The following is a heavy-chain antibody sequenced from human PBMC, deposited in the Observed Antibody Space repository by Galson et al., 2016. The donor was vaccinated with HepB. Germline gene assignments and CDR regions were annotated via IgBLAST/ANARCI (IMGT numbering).Heavy chain of an antibody. Sequence: SLRLSCAASGFTFSDYSMTWVRQAPGKGLEWISFISSSSFSSSGSTIYYADSVKGRFTISRDNAKNSLYPQMNSLRDEDTAVYYCARERWILRYFDWLRGDAFDVWGQGTMVIVSS. CDR2: ISSSSFSSSGSTI. CDR3: ARERWILRYFDWLRGDAFDV. V-gene: IGHV3-48*02. J-gene: IGHJ3*01. D-gene: IGHD3-9*01. CDR1: GFTFSDYS.